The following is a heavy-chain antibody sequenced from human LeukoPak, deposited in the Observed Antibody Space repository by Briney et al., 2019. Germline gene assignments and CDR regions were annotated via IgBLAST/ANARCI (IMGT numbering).Heavy chain of an antibody. Sequence: PGGSLRLSCAASGFTFSSYSMNWVRQAPGKGLEWVSCISNTKSYIYYADSVKGRFTISRDNAKNSLYLQMNSLRTEDTAVYYCARDAFDIWGQGTMVTVSS. CDR1: GFTFSSYS. J-gene: IGHJ3*02. CDR3: ARDAFDI. CDR2: ISNTKSYI. V-gene: IGHV3-21*01.